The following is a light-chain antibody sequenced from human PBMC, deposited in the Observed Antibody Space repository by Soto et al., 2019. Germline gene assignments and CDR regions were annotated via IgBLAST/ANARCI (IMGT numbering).Light chain of an antibody. J-gene: IGKJ4*01. Sequence: EFVLTQSPGTLSLSPGERATLSCRDSQSISSSFLAWYQQKPGQATRLLIYGSSSRGTGIPDMFSGSGSGPDFTLTISRLEPEDVAVYYCQHDGSSPPVSFGGGNKVEVK. CDR1: QSISSSF. V-gene: IGKV3-20*01. CDR2: GSS. CDR3: QHDGSSPPVS.